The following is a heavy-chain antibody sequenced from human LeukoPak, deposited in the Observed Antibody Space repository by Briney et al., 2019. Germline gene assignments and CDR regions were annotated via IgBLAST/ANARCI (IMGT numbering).Heavy chain of an antibody. D-gene: IGHD6-6*01. J-gene: IGHJ6*03. CDR3: AKDWSSSIYYYYYMDV. V-gene: IGHV3-23*01. Sequence: GGSRRLSCAASGFTFSTYAMNWVRQAPGKGLEWVSVISGSGGNTYYADSVKGRFTISRDNSKNTLYLQMNSLSAKAADVYYCAKDWSSSIYYYYYMDVWGKGTTVTVSS. CDR2: ISGSGGNT. CDR1: GFTFSTYA.